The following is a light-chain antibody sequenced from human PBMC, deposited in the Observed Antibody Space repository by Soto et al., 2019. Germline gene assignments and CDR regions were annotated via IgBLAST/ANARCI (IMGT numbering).Light chain of an antibody. J-gene: IGKJ4*01. CDR1: QSVKNNF. CDR2: AAS. CDR3: QQYGSPLT. V-gene: IGKV3-20*01. Sequence: IVLTQSPGTLSLSPGEGATLSCRASQSVKNNFLAWYQQRPGHAPRLLIHAASIRATGISDRFSSSASGTDFTPIISRLEPEYFAVYCCQQYGSPLTFGGGTRVEIK.